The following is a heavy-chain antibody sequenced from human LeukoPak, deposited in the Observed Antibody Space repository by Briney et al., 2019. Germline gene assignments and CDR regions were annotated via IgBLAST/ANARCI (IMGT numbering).Heavy chain of an antibody. V-gene: IGHV1-2*02. D-gene: IGHD6-6*01. CDR1: GYTFTGYY. Sequence: AASVKVSCKASGYTFTGYYMHWVRQAPGQGLEWMGWINPNSGGTNYAQKFQGRVTMTRDTSISTAYMELSRLRSDDTAVYYCARDLLYSSLSMSDYWGQGTLVTVSS. CDR2: INPNSGGT. J-gene: IGHJ4*02. CDR3: ARDLLYSSLSMSDY.